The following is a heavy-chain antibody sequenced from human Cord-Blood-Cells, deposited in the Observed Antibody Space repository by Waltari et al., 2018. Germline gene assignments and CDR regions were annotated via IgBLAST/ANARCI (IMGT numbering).Heavy chain of an antibody. CDR3: AKVEKGRELLPADGFDP. V-gene: IGHV1-24*01. Sequence: QVQLVQSGAEVKKPGASVKVSCKVSGYTLTELSMHWVRQAPGKGLEWMGGFDAEEGETIYGQKVKGRGTRTEDTCKDTAYMERSSLRSEDTAVYYGAKVEKGRELLPADGFDPWGQGTLVTVSS. J-gene: IGHJ5*02. CDR2: FDAEEGET. CDR1: GYTLTELS. D-gene: IGHD1-26*01.